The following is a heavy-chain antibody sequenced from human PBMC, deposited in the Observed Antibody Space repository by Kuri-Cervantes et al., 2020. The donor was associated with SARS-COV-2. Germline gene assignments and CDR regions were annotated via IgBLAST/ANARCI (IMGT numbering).Heavy chain of an antibody. V-gene: IGHV4-59*12. Sequence: GSLRLSCTVSGGSISSYYWSWIRRPPGKGLEWIGYIYYSGSTNYNPSLKSRVTISVDTSKNQFSLKLSSVTAADTAVYYCARGTGSYYDFWSGSNFDYWGQGTLVTVSS. CDR1: GGSISSYY. CDR3: ARGTGSYYDFWSGSNFDY. J-gene: IGHJ4*02. D-gene: IGHD3-3*01. CDR2: IYYSGST.